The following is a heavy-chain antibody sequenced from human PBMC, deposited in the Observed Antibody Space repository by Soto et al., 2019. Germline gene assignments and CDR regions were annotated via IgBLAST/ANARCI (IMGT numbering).Heavy chain of an antibody. D-gene: IGHD6-6*01. J-gene: IGHJ6*02. CDR2: IWYDGSNK. V-gene: IGHV3-33*01. CDR3: ASGREQLASYSYGLDV. CDR1: GCSFTTHG. Sequence: QVQLVESGGGVVQPGTSLRLSCAASGCSFTTHGMHWVRQAPGKGLEWVAVIWYDGSNKYYADSVKGRFTISRDNSKNTLYLQLDRLRAEDTGIYYCASGREQLASYSYGLDVWGQATTVTVSS.